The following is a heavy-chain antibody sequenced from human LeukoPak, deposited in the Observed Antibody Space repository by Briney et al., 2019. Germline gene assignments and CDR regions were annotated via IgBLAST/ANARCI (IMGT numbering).Heavy chain of an antibody. CDR1: GGSFSGYY. V-gene: IGHV4-59*08. J-gene: IGHJ4*02. CDR3: ARHDTGIAVAGTVDYFDY. D-gene: IGHD6-19*01. CDR2: TSYSGRT. Sequence: ASETLSLTCAVYGGSFSGYYWSWIRQSPGKGLEWIGYTSYSGRTNSNPSLKSRVTLSVDTSKSQFSLKLSSVTAADTAVYYCARHDTGIAVAGTVDYFDYWGQGTLVTVSS.